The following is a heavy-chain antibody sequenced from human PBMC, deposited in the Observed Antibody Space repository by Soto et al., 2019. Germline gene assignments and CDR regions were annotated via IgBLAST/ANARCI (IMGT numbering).Heavy chain of an antibody. D-gene: IGHD2-2*01. CDR1: GGSFSGYY. Sequence: SETLSLTCAVYGGSFSGYYWSWIRQPPGKGLEWIGEINHSGSTNYNPSLKSRVTISVDTSTNQFSLKLSSVTAADTAVYYCARGRYCSSTSCSYYYYMDVWGKGTTVTVSS. J-gene: IGHJ6*03. CDR3: ARGRYCSSTSCSYYYYMDV. CDR2: INHSGST. V-gene: IGHV4-34*01.